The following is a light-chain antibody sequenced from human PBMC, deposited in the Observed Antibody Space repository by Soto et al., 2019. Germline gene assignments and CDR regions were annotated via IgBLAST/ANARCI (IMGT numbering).Light chain of an antibody. Sequence: EIVLTQSPGTLSLSPGERATLSCRASQNVSSSYLAWHQHKPGQAPRLLIYGASSRATGIPDRFSGSGSGTDFSLTITRLEPEDFAVYYCKQYGSSGTFGQGTKGDIK. J-gene: IGKJ1*01. CDR2: GAS. CDR1: QNVSSSY. V-gene: IGKV3-20*01. CDR3: KQYGSSGT.